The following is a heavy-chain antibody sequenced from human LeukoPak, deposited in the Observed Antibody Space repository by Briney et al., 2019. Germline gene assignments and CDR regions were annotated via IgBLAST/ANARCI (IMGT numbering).Heavy chain of an antibody. CDR2: ISSSSSYI. CDR3: ARDISLGGGDFHGYYYYDGMDV. J-gene: IGHJ6*02. V-gene: IGHV3-21*01. D-gene: IGHD2-21*02. Sequence: NPGGSLRLSCAASGFTFSSYSMNWVRQAPGKGLEWVSSISSSSSYIYYADSVKGRFTISRDNAKNSLYLQMNSLRAEDTAVYYCARDISLGGGDFHGYYYYDGMDVWGQGTTVSVSS. CDR1: GFTFSSYS.